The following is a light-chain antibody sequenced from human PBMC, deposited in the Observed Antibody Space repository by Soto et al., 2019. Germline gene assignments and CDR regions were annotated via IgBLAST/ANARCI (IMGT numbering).Light chain of an antibody. CDR1: QSISSN. CDR3: QQYNNWPPKYT. V-gene: IGKV3-15*01. Sequence: EIVMTQSPATLSVSPGERATLSCRASQSISSNLAWYQQKPGQAPRLLIYYASTRATGIPARFSGSGSGTEFTLTISSLQSEDFAVYYCQQYNNWPPKYTFGQGTKVDIK. CDR2: YAS. J-gene: IGKJ2*01.